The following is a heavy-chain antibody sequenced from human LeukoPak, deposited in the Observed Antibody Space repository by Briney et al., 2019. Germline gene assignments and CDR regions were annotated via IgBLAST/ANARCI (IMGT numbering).Heavy chain of an antibody. Sequence: SETLSLTCTVSDYSISSAYYWGWIRQPPGKGLEWIGSMYHSGSTYYNPSLKSRVTISVDTSKNQFSLKLSSVTAADTAVYYCARDRGRSSSSASDYWGQGTLVTVSS. CDR1: DYSISSAYY. CDR3: ARDRGRSSSSASDY. D-gene: IGHD6-6*01. V-gene: IGHV4-38-2*02. CDR2: MYHSGST. J-gene: IGHJ4*02.